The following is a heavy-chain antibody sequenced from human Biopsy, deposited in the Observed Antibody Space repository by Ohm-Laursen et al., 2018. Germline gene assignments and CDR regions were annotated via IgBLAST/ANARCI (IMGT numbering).Heavy chain of an antibody. CDR2: ISGFNGNT. D-gene: IGHD2-15*01. Sequence: ASVKVSCKASGYSFISYGLNWVRQAPGQGLEWMGWISGFNGNTNYAQKIQGRVTMTIDSSASTAYLELRSLRSDDTAFYYCARDRYRWDMAAVVAAHYNEYYHALDVWGQGTAVTVSS. J-gene: IGHJ6*02. CDR1: GYSFISYG. CDR3: ARDRYRWDMAAVVAAHYNEYYHALDV. V-gene: IGHV1-18*01.